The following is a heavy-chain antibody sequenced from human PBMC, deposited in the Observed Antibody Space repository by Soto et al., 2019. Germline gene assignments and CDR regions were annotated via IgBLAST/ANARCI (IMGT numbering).Heavy chain of an antibody. CDR2: INSYNGNT. J-gene: IGHJ4*02. CDR1: GYTFINYG. V-gene: IGHV1-18*01. D-gene: IGHD2-15*01. Sequence: QVQLVQSGAEVKKPGASVKVSCKASGYTFINYGITWVRQAPGQGLEWMGWINSYNGNTNYAQKLQGTVTMTRDTSTNIAYLELRSLRSDDTAVYYGARSAGVVDGADYWGQGTLLTVSS. CDR3: ARSAGVVDGADY.